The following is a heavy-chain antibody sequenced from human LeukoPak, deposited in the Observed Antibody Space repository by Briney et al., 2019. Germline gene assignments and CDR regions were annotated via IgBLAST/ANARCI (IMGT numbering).Heavy chain of an antibody. D-gene: IGHD2-2*01. V-gene: IGHV3-23*01. CDR1: GFTFSSYA. CDR3: AREDSNCSSTSCYSADY. CDR2: ISGSGGST. Sequence: GGSLRLSCAASGFTFSSYAMSWVRQAPGKGLEWVSAISGSGGSTYYADSVKGRFTISRDNAKNSLYLQMNSLRAEDTAVYYCAREDSNCSSTSCYSADYWGQGTLVTVSS. J-gene: IGHJ4*02.